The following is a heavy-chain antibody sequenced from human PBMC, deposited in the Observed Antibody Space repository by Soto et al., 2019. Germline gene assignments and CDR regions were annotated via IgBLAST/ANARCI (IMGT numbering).Heavy chain of an antibody. Sequence: GESLKISCKGSGYSFTSYWIGWVRQMPGKGLEWMGIIYPGDSDTRYSPSFQGQVTISADKSISTAYLQWSSLKASDTAMYYCARLAPNYYDSSGGFDYWGQGTLVTVS. J-gene: IGHJ4*02. D-gene: IGHD3-22*01. CDR3: ARLAPNYYDSSGGFDY. CDR1: GYSFTSYW. V-gene: IGHV5-51*01. CDR2: IYPGDSDT.